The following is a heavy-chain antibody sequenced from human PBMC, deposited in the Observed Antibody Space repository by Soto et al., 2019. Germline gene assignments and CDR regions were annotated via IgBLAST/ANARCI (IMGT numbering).Heavy chain of an antibody. CDR3: ARDGPYYYASRMDV. CDR1: GFTFGDYA. CDR2: IRSKAYGGTT. V-gene: IGHV3-49*03. J-gene: IGHJ6*02. Sequence: GGSLRLSCTASGFTFGDYAMSWFRQAPGKGLEWVGFIRSKAYGGTTEYAASVKGRFTISRDDSKSIAYLQMNSLTPEDTVVYYCARDGPYYYASRMDVWGQGTTVTVSS. D-gene: IGHD3-10*01.